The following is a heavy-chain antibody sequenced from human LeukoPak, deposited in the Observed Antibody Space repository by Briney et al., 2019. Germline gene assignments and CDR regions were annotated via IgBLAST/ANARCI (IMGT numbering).Heavy chain of an antibody. CDR3: ATMTSLNSFFY. V-gene: IGHV5-10-1*01. CDR2: IDPSDSYT. CDR1: GYNFDNHW. Sequence: GGSLKISCKISGYNFDNHWISWVRQMPGKGLEWMGRIDPSDSYTNYSPSSQGHVTISVDRSINTAYLQWGSLKASDTAMYYCATMTSLNSFFYWGQGTLVTVSS. D-gene: IGHD2/OR15-2a*01. J-gene: IGHJ4*02.